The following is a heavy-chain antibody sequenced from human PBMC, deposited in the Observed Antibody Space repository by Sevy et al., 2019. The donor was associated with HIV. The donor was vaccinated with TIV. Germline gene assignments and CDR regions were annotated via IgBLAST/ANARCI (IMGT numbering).Heavy chain of an antibody. J-gene: IGHJ3*02. CDR1: GFTFSSYA. Sequence: GGSLRLSCAASGFTFSSYAMSWVRQAPGKGLEWVSAISGSGGSTYYADSVKGRFTLSRDNSKNTLYLQMNSLRAEDTAVYYCSGYYGSGSPRGNAFDIWGQGTMVTVSS. CDR2: ISGSGGST. D-gene: IGHD3-10*01. V-gene: IGHV3-23*01. CDR3: SGYYGSGSPRGNAFDI.